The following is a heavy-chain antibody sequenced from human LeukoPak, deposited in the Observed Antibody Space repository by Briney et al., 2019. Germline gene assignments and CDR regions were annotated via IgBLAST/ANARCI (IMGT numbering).Heavy chain of an antibody. D-gene: IGHD6-6*01. J-gene: IGHJ6*03. CDR1: GYTFTSYG. CDR3: ARDRPSIAARPLPYYFYYYMDV. V-gene: IGHV1-18*01. Sequence: ASVKVSCKASGYTFTSYGISWVRQAPGQGLEWMGWISAYTGNTNYAQKLQGRVTMTTDTSTSTAYMEPRSLRSDDTAVYYCARDRPSIAARPLPYYFYYYMDVWGKGTTVTVSS. CDR2: ISAYTGNT.